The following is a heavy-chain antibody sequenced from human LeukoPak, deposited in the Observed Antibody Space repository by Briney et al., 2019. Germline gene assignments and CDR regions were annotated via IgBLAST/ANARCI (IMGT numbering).Heavy chain of an antibody. Sequence: PSETLSLTCAVSGGSISSSNWWSWVRQPPGKGLEWIGEIYHSGSTNYNPSLKSRVTISVDTSKNQFSLKLSSVTAADTAVYYCARGTDMVREYGMDVWGKGTTVTVSS. CDR3: ARGTDMVREYGMDV. CDR1: GGSISSSNW. V-gene: IGHV4-4*02. D-gene: IGHD3-10*01. CDR2: IYHSGST. J-gene: IGHJ6*04.